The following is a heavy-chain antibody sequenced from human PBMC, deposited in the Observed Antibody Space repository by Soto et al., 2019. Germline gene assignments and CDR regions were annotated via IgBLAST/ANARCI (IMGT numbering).Heavy chain of an antibody. V-gene: IGHV1-3*04. CDR1: GYTFTNYA. J-gene: IGHJ3*02. CDR2: INTGNGNT. D-gene: IGHD2-8*01. Sequence: QVQLVQSGAEVKKPGASVKVSCKTSGYTFTNYAMHWVRQAPGQRLEWMGWINTGNGNTKYSQNFQGRVTITGDTSASTAYMELSSLTSEDTAVYFCSRANGAFDIRGQGTMVTVSS. CDR3: SRANGAFDI.